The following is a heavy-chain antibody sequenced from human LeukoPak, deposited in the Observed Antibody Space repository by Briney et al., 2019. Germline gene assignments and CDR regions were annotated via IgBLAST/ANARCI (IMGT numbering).Heavy chain of an antibody. D-gene: IGHD2-15*01. J-gene: IGHJ4*02. Sequence: PGGSLRLSCAASGFTFSSYSMNWVRQAPGKGLEWVSYISSSSSTIYYADSVKGRFTISRDNAKNSLHLQMNSLRAEDTAVYYCARVYCSGGSCSTGDYFDYWGQGTLVTVSS. V-gene: IGHV3-48*01. CDR1: GFTFSSYS. CDR2: ISSSSSTI. CDR3: ARVYCSGGSCSTGDYFDY.